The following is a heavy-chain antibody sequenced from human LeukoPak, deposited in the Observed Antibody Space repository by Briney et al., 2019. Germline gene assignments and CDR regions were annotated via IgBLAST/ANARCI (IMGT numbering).Heavy chain of an antibody. CDR1: GFTFSSYS. CDR3: ASHSYSSSYVGWFDP. Sequence: GGSLRLSCAASGFTFSSYSMNWVRQAPGKGLERVSYISSSSSTIYYADSVKGRLTISRDNAKNSLYLQMNSLRAEDTAVYYCASHSYSSSYVGWFDPWGQGTLVTVSS. CDR2: ISSSSSTI. J-gene: IGHJ5*02. V-gene: IGHV3-48*04. D-gene: IGHD6-13*01.